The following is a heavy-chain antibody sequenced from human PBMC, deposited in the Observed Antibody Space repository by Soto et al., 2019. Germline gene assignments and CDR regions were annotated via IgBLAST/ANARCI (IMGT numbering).Heavy chain of an antibody. V-gene: IGHV3-74*01. J-gene: IGHJ6*02. CDR2: LNSDGNGT. D-gene: IGHD3-16*02. CDR3: ARELSAFGMDV. CDR1: GFTFSTYW. Sequence: GGSLRLSCAASGFTFSTYWMHWVRQAPGSGLVWVSRLNSDGNGTDYADSVKGRFTISRDDAKNTLYLQMNSLRAEDTAIYYCARELSAFGMDVWGQGTTVTVSS.